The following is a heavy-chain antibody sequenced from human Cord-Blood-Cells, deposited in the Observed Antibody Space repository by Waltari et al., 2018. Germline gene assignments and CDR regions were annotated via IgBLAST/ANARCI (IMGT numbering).Heavy chain of an antibody. Sequence: QVQLVQSGAQVKKPGASVKDSCKASGYTFTSYDINWVRQATGHGLRWMGWMNPNSGNTGYAQKFQGRVTITRNSSISTAYMGLSSLRSEDTAVYYCARAELRRYYDFWSGYYYFDYGGQGTLVTVSS. CDR3: ARAELRRYYDFWSGYYYFDY. CDR1: GYTFTSYD. J-gene: IGHJ4*02. D-gene: IGHD3-3*01. CDR2: MNPNSGNT. V-gene: IGHV1-8*03.